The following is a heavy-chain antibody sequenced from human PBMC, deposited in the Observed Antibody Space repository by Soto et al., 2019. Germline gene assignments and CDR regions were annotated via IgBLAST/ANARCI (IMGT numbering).Heavy chain of an antibody. CDR1: GGTFSSYA. D-gene: IGHD2-21*02. V-gene: IGHV1-69*06. CDR2: IIPIFGTA. J-gene: IGHJ4*02. CDR3: ARATIVVVTAPFDY. Sequence: ASVKVSCKASGGTFSSYAISWVRQAPGQGLEWMGGIIPIFGTANYAQKFQGRVTITADKSTSTAYMELNSLRSEDTAVYYCARATIVVVTAPFDYWGQGTLVTVSS.